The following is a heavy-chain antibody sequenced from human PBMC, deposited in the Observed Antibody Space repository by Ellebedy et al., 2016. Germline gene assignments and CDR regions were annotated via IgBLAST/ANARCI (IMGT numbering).Heavy chain of an antibody. D-gene: IGHD3-16*01. CDR2: ISSSSSYI. CDR3: AREMVMITFGGVAFDY. J-gene: IGHJ4*02. CDR1: GFTFNSYS. V-gene: IGHV3-21*01. Sequence: GGSLRLSCGASGFTFNSYSMNWVRQAPGKGLEWVSSISSSSSYIYYGDSVKGRFTISRDNAKNSLYLQMNSLRAEDTAVYHCAREMVMITFGGVAFDYWGQGTLVTVSS.